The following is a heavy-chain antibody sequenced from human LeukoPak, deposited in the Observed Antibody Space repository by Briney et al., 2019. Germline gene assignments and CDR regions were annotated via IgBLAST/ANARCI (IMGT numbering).Heavy chain of an antibody. D-gene: IGHD6-13*01. CDR3: ARGKGDGSSWYGYYYYMDV. CDR2: ISSSSSYI. J-gene: IGHJ6*03. CDR1: GFTFSSYS. V-gene: IGHV3-21*01. Sequence: PGGSLRLSCAASGFTFSSYSMNWVRQAPGKGLEWVSSISSSSSYIYYANSVKSRFTISRDNAKNSLYLQMNSLRAEDTAVYYCARGKGDGSSWYGYYYYMDVWGKGNTVTVSS.